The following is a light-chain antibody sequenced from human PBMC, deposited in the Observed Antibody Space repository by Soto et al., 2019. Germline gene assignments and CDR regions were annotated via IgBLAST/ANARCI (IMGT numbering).Light chain of an antibody. CDR1: QSVSSSY. CDR3: QQRSNWPPRIT. CDR2: DAS. V-gene: IGKV3-11*01. J-gene: IGKJ5*01. Sequence: EIVLTQSPGTLSLSPGERATLSCRAGQSVSSSYLAWYQQKPGQAPRLLTYDASNRATGIPARFSGSGSGTDFTLTISSLEPEDFAVYYCQQRSNWPPRITFGQGTRLE.